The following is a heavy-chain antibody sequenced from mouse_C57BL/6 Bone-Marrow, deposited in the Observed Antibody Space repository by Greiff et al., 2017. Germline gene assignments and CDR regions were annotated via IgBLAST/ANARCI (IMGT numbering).Heavy chain of an antibody. CDR2: INPSSGYT. CDR1: GYTFTSYW. V-gene: IGHV1-7*01. J-gene: IGHJ3*01. Sequence: QVQLLQSGAELAKPGASVKLSCKASGYTFTSYWMHWVKQRPGKGLEWIGYINPSSGYTKYNQTFKDNATFTADKSSSTAYMQLSSMTYEDSADYYCEGEYSGSAFAYWGQGTLVTVSA. CDR3: EGEYSGSAFAY. D-gene: IGHD1-1*01.